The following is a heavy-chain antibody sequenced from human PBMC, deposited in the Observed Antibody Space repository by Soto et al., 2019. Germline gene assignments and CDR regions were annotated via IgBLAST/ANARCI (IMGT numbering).Heavy chain of an antibody. CDR3: ARPPLPGYSIHFNS. CDR1: GYIFIDYW. D-gene: IGHD2-15*01. CDR2: VYPRDSDT. Sequence: GESLKISCKASGYIFIDYWIGWVRQIPGKVLEWMGIVYPRDSDTRYSPSFQGQVTLSADRSTGTAFLQWRSLKASDTALYYCARPPLPGYSIHFNSWGQGTLVTVSS. V-gene: IGHV5-51*01. J-gene: IGHJ4*02.